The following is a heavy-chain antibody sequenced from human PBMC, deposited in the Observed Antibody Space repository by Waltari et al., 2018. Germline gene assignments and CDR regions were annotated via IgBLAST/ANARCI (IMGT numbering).Heavy chain of an antibody. D-gene: IGHD5-18*01. Sequence: QVQLQESGPGLVKPSQTLSLTCTVSGGSISSGSYYWSWPRQPAGKGLEWIGRIYTSGSTNYNPSLKSRVTISVDTSKNQFSLKLSSVTAADTAVYYCASADTAMAPFDYWGQGTLVTVSS. V-gene: IGHV4-61*02. CDR3: ASADTAMAPFDY. CDR1: GGSISSGSYY. CDR2: IYTSGST. J-gene: IGHJ4*02.